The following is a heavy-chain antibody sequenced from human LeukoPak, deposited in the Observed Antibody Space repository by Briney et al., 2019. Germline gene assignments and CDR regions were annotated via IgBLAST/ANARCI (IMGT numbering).Heavy chain of an antibody. CDR3: ARAPSNPYYDFWSGYSLNY. Sequence: ASVKVSCKASGGTFSSYAISWVRQAPGQGLEWMGWINPNSGGTNYAQKFQGRVTMTRDTSISTAYMELSRLRSDDTAVYYCARAPSNPYYDFWSGYSLNYWGQGTLVTVSS. CDR2: INPNSGGT. CDR1: GGTFSSYA. D-gene: IGHD3-3*01. V-gene: IGHV1-2*02. J-gene: IGHJ4*02.